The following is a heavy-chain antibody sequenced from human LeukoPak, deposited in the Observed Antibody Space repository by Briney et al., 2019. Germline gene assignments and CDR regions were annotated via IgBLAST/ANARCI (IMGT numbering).Heavy chain of an antibody. Sequence: SETLSLTCAVSGGSISSGGYYWSWIRQPPGKGLEWIGEINHSGSTNYDPSLKSRVTISVDTSKNQFSLKLSSVTAADTAVYYCATHPPKVCTGGSCTDYWGQGTLVTVSS. D-gene: IGHD2-15*01. V-gene: IGHV4-39*07. CDR3: ATHPPKVCTGGSCTDY. CDR1: GGSISSGGYY. CDR2: INHSGST. J-gene: IGHJ4*02.